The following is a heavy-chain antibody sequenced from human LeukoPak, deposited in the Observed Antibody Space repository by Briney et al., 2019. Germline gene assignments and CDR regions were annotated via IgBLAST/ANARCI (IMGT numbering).Heavy chain of an antibody. CDR3: ARRPLYFDD. CDR2: INHSGST. D-gene: IGHD6-6*01. CDR1: GYSISSGYY. Sequence: PSETLSLTCAVSGYSISSGYYWGWIRQPPGKGLEWIGEINHSGSTNYNPSLKSRVTISVDKSKNQFSLKLNSVTAADTAMYYCARRPLYFDDWGQGTLVTVSS. J-gene: IGHJ4*02. V-gene: IGHV4-38-2*01.